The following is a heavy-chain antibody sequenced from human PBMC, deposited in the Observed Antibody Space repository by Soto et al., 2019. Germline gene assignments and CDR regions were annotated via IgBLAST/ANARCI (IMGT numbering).Heavy chain of an antibody. D-gene: IGHD2-2*02. V-gene: IGHV3-30*18. CDR2: ISYSVSNK. CDR1: GFTFSSYG. Sequence: QVQRVESWGGVGQPGRSLSLSCAASGFTFSSYGMHWVRQAPGKGLDGVAVISYSVSNKYYADSVKGRFTISRDNSKNTLYLQMNSLRAEDTAVYYCAKDQLYGDYGSYVCLQATTVTVSS. J-gene: IGHJ6*02. CDR3: AKDQLYGDYGSYV.